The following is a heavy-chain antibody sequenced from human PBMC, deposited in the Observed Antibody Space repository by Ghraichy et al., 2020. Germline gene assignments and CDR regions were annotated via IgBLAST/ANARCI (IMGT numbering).Heavy chain of an antibody. CDR1: GYTFTSYG. CDR2: ISAYNGDT. Sequence: ASVKVSCKASGYTFTSYGISWVRQAPGQGLEWMGWISAYNGDTNYAQKLQGRVTMTTDTSTSTAYMELRSLRSDDTAVYYCARDRYCSSTSCPYAFDIWGQGTMVTVSS. V-gene: IGHV1-18*01. J-gene: IGHJ3*02. D-gene: IGHD2-2*01. CDR3: ARDRYCSSTSCPYAFDI.